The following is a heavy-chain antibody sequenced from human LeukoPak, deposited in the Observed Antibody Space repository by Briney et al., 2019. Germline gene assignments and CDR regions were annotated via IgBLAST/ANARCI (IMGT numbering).Heavy chain of an antibody. CDR3: ARGPRNSSSYQYFQH. D-gene: IGHD6-13*01. CDR2: ISSSSAYI. J-gene: IGHJ1*01. CDR1: GFTFSDYS. Sequence: GGSLRLSCAAPGFTFSDYSMNWVRQAPGKGLEWVSSISSSSAYIYYADSVKGRFTVSRDNAENSLSLQMDSLRAEDSATYHCARGPRNSSSYQYFQHWGQGTLVTVSA. V-gene: IGHV3-21*01.